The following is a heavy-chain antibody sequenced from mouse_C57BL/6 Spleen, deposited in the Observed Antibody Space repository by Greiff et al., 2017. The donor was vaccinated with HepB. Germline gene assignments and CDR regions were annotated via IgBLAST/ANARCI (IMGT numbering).Heavy chain of an antibody. J-gene: IGHJ2*01. CDR2: INPSNGGT. CDR3: ARGEYYYYALYYFDY. CDR1: GYTFTSYW. Sequence: QVQLQQPGTELVKPGASVKLSCKASGYTFTSYWMHWVKQRPGQGLEWIGNINPSNGGTNYNEKFKSKATLTVDKSSSTAYMQLSSLTSEDSAVYYCARGEYYYYALYYFDYWGQGTTLTVSS. D-gene: IGHD1-1*01. V-gene: IGHV1-53*01.